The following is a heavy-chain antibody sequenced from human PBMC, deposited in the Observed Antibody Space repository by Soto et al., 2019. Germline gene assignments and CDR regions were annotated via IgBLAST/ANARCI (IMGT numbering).Heavy chain of an antibody. CDR3: ARGVVAAIYRANYYYGMDV. CDR2: TYYRSKWYN. V-gene: IGHV6-1*01. J-gene: IGHJ6*02. Sequence: PSQTLSLTCAISGDSVSSNSAAWNWIRQSPSRGLEWLGRTYYRSKWYNDYAVSVKSRITINPDTSKNQFSLQLNSVTPEDTAVYYCARGVVAAIYRANYYYGMDVWGQGTTVTVSS. D-gene: IGHD2-15*01. CDR1: GDSVSSNSAA.